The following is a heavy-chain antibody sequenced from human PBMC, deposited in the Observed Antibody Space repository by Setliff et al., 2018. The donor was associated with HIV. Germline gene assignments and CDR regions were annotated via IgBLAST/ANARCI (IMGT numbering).Heavy chain of an antibody. V-gene: IGHV4-39*07. CDR3: ARSALWFGEADWYFDL. Sequence: SETLSLTCTVSGGSISSTNYFWGWIRQPPGKGLEWIGIIYYHGSTYYNPSLKSRVTMSEDTSKNQFSLKLRSVTAVDTAVYYCARSALWFGEADWYFDLWGRGTLVTVSS. CDR2: IYYHGST. D-gene: IGHD3-10*01. J-gene: IGHJ2*01. CDR1: GGSISSTNYF.